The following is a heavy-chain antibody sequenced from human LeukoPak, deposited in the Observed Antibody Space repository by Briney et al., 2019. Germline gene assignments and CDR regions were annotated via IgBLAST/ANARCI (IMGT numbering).Heavy chain of an antibody. CDR1: GGSISSSSYY. CDR2: IYYSGST. D-gene: IGHD4-17*01. J-gene: IGHJ4*02. Sequence: SETLSLTCTASGGSISSSSYYWGWIRQPPGKGLEWIGSIYYSGSTYYNPSLKSRVTISVDTSKNQFSLKLSSVTAADTAVYYCATATVPPSYFDYWGQGTLVTVSS. V-gene: IGHV4-39*01. CDR3: ATATVPPSYFDY.